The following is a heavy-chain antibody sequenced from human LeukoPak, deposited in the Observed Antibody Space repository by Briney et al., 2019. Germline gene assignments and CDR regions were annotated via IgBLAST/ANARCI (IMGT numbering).Heavy chain of an antibody. J-gene: IGHJ1*01. CDR1: GGSISSYY. Sequence: SETLSLTCTVSGGSISSYYWSWIRQPAGKGLEWIGRIYTSGSTNYNPSLKSRVTMSVDTSKNQFSLKLSSVTAADTAVYYCARDTIAAAGTRYFQHWGQGTLVTVSS. CDR2: IYTSGST. CDR3: ARDTIAAAGTRYFQH. D-gene: IGHD6-13*01. V-gene: IGHV4-4*07.